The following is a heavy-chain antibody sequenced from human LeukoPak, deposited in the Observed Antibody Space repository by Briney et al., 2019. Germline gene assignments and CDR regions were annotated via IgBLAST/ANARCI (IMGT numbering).Heavy chain of an antibody. CDR3: ARERDDYDDPGPLDY. CDR1: EFTFGNYW. V-gene: IGHV3-7*01. Sequence: GGSLRLSCAASEFTFGNYWMSWVRQVPGKGPEWVANIRQDGNEFYYVDSVKGRFTISRDNARNSLYLQMNSLRVEDTAVYYCARERDDYDDPGPLDYWGQGTLVTVSS. J-gene: IGHJ4*02. CDR2: IRQDGNEF. D-gene: IGHD4-17*01.